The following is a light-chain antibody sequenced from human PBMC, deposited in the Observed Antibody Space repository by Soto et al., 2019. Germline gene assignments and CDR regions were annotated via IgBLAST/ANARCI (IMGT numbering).Light chain of an antibody. V-gene: IGKV4-1*01. Sequence: DVVMAQSPDSLAVSLGETATINCKSSQSVLFRSSNNNHLAWYQQKPRQAPKLLIYWASTRESGVPDRFSGSGSGTDFTLTISSLQAEDVAVYYCQQYYSIPWSFGQGTKVDIK. CDR2: WAS. J-gene: IGKJ1*01. CDR3: QQYYSIPWS. CDR1: QSVLFRSSNNNH.